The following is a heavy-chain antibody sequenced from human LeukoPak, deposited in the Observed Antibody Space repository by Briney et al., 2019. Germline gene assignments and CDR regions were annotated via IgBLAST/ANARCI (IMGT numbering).Heavy chain of an antibody. J-gene: IGHJ5*02. CDR1: GGSFSGYY. D-gene: IGHD4-17*01. Sequence: SETLSLTCAVYGGSFSGYYWSWIRQPPGKGLEWIGKINHSGSTNYNPSLKSRVTISVDTSKNQFSLKLSSVTAADTAVYYCARGQKTKGTTVTTNWFDPWGQGTLVTVSS. CDR3: ARGQKTKGTTVTTNWFDP. V-gene: IGHV4-34*01. CDR2: INHSGST.